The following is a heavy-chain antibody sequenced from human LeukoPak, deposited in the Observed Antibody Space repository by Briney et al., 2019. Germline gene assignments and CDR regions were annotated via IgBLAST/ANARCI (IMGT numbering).Heavy chain of an antibody. CDR2: IKQDGSET. Sequence: PGRSLRLSCAASGFTFSSYWMTWVRQAPGKGLEWVANIKQDGSETYYVDSVKGRFTISRDNAKNSVYLQMNSLRVEDTAVYYCVRDRGGGMDVWGKGITVTVSS. V-gene: IGHV3-7*01. D-gene: IGHD4-23*01. J-gene: IGHJ6*04. CDR3: VRDRGGGMDV. CDR1: GFTFSSYW.